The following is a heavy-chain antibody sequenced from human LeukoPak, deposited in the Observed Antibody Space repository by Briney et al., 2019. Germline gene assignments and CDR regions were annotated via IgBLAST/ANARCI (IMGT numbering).Heavy chain of an antibody. J-gene: IGHJ4*02. CDR3: ARGDGIAAFY. Sequence: SETLSLTCTVSGGSISSGSYYWRWLRQPAGKGLEWLGRIYASASTKYNPSLKSRVTISVDTSKNRFSLKLSSVTAADTAVYYCARGDGIAAFYWGQGTLVTVSS. CDR1: GGSISSGSYY. D-gene: IGHD6-13*01. V-gene: IGHV4-61*02. CDR2: IYASAST.